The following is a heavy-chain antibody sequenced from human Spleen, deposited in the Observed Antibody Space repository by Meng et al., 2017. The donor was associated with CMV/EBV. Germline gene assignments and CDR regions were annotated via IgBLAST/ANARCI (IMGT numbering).Heavy chain of an antibody. CDR3: ARERDYQVGYRSYGMDV. D-gene: IGHD5-24*01. Sequence: SLKISCAASGFTFSSYSIHWVRQAPGKGLEWVALISYDGSNHYYADSAKGRFTISRDNSQNTLYLQMNGLRTEDTAVYYCARERDYQVGYRSYGMDVWGQGTTVTVSS. J-gene: IGHJ6*02. CDR2: ISYDGSNH. V-gene: IGHV3-30*04. CDR1: GFTFSSYS.